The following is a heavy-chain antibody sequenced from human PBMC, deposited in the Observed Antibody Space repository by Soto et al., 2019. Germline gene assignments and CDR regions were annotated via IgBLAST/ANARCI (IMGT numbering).Heavy chain of an antibody. Sequence: PSDTLSLTCTVSGGSISSYYWSWILQPPGKGLEWIGYIYYSGSTYYNPSLKSRVTISVDTSKNQFSLKLSSVTAADTAVYYSASSGSEPYHWFEPWGQGTLVTVTP. D-gene: IGHD3-10*01. CDR1: GGSISSYY. J-gene: IGHJ5*02. CDR2: IYYSGST. V-gene: IGHV4-59*06. CDR3: ASSGSEPYHWFEP.